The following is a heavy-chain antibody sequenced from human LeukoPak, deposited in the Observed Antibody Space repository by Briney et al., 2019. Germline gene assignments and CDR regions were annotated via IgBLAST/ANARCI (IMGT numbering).Heavy chain of an antibody. Sequence: GASLKLSCKASGYTFTSYGISWVRQAPGQGLEWMGWITAYNDNTNYAQKLQGRVTMTTDTSTSTAYMELRSLRSDDTAVYCCARALLWFGEPSHIDYWGQGTLVTASS. CDR2: ITAYNDNT. CDR3: ARALLWFGEPSHIDY. D-gene: IGHD3-10*01. J-gene: IGHJ4*02. V-gene: IGHV1-18*01. CDR1: GYTFTSYG.